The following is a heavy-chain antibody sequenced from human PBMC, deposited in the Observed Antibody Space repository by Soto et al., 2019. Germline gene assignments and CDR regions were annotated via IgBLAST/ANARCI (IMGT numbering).Heavy chain of an antibody. Sequence: SETLSLTCTVSGGSISSGGYYWRWIRQHPGKGLEWIGYIYYSGSTYYNPSLKSRVTISVDTSKNQFSLKLSSVTAADTAVYYCARDTRRADAFDIWGQGTMVTVSS. CDR3: ARDTRRADAFDI. CDR2: IYYSGST. J-gene: IGHJ3*02. CDR1: GGSISSGGYY. V-gene: IGHV4-31*03.